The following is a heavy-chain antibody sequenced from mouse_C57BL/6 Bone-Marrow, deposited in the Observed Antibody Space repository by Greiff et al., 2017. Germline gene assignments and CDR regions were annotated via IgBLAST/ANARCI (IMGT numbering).Heavy chain of an antibody. D-gene: IGHD1-1*01. CDR3: TTLTPCVTTVGRYFDV. J-gene: IGHJ1*03. CDR2: IDPEDGDT. Sequence: VQLQQSGAELVRPGASVKLSCTASGFNIKDYYMHWVKQRPEQGLEWIGRIDPEDGDTDYAPKFQGKDTLTADTSSHTAYLQLSSLTSEDTAIYYCTTLTPCVTTVGRYFDVWGTGTTVTVSS. V-gene: IGHV14-1*01. CDR1: GFNIKDYY.